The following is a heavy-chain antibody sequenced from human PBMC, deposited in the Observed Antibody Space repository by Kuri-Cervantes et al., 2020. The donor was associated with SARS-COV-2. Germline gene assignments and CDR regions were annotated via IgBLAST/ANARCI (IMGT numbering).Heavy chain of an antibody. D-gene: IGHD2-2*01. CDR2: SSAYNGNT. CDR1: GYTFTSYG. V-gene: IGHV1-18*01. CDR3: ARGTVPLPPSPTPVPAARIFPRVRAFDI. Sequence: ASVKVSCKASGYTFTSYGIRWVRQAPGQGLEWMGWSSAYNGNTNYAQKLQGRVTMTTDTSTSTAYMELRSLRSDDTAVYYCARGTVPLPPSPTPVPAARIFPRVRAFDIWGQGKMVTVSS. J-gene: IGHJ3*02.